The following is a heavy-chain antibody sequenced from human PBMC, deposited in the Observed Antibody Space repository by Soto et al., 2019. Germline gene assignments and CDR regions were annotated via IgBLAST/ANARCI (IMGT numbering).Heavy chain of an antibody. CDR2: ISGSGGST. CDR3: GYFYDGSAYDS. CDR1: GFTFSSYS. J-gene: IGHJ4*02. V-gene: IGHV3-23*01. Sequence: GGSLRLSCAASGFTFSSYSMSWVRQPPGKGLEWGSAISGSGGSTYYADSVKGRFTISRDNSKNTLYLQMNNERAKDTAVYYWGYFYDGSAYDSWGQGTLVTVSS. D-gene: IGHD3-22*01.